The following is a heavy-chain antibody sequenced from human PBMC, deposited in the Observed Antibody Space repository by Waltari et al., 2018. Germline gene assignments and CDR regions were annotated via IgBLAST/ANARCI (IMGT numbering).Heavy chain of an antibody. Sequence: VQLQESGPGLVKPSGTLSLTCAVSGGSISSSNWWSWVRQPPGKGLEWVSAISGSGGSTYYADSVKGRFTISRDNSKNTLYLQMNSLRAEETAVYYCVRSGSSTPFDYWGQGTLVTVSS. D-gene: IGHD6-6*01. V-gene: IGHV3-23*01. CDR1: GGSISSSN. J-gene: IGHJ4*02. CDR3: VRSGSSTPFDY. CDR2: ISGSGGST.